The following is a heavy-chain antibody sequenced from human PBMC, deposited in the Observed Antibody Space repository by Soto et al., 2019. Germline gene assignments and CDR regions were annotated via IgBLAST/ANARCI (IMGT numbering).Heavy chain of an antibody. CDR2: ISRSRSSI. CDR3: YRAKYINYVRSKAY. D-gene: IGHD3-10*02. Sequence: PGGSLRLSCAASVFPFSSYEMSLVRQAPGKGLEWVSYISRSRSSIYYAYSVKGRFTISIDNANNSLYLQMSTLRAEDAAVYYCYRAKYINYVRSKAYWGQGTMVTVSS. J-gene: IGHJ4*02. CDR1: VFPFSSYE. V-gene: IGHV3-48*03.